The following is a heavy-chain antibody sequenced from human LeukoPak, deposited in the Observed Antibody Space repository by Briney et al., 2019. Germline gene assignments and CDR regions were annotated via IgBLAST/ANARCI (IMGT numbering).Heavy chain of an antibody. Sequence: ASVKVSCKVSGYTFTSYGISWVRQAPGQGLEWMGWISAYNGNTNYAQKLQGRVTMTTDTSTSTAYMELRSLRSDDTAVYYCARVRRSYGAFDIWGQGTMVTVSS. CDR3: ARVRRSYGAFDI. V-gene: IGHV1-18*01. D-gene: IGHD3-16*01. J-gene: IGHJ3*02. CDR1: GYTFTSYG. CDR2: ISAYNGNT.